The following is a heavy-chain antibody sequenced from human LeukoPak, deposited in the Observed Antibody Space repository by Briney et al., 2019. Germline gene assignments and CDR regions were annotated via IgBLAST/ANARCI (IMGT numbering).Heavy chain of an antibody. D-gene: IGHD3-10*01. CDR1: GFSSNSYA. Sequence: GGSLRLSCAASGFSSNSYAIHWVRQAPGKGLEWVTAISYDGSNKHYADSVRGRSTISRDNSKNTLYLQMNSLRTEDTAVYYCAQGGSEIYYFYHGMDVWGRGTTVTVSS. J-gene: IGHJ6*02. CDR2: ISYDGSNK. V-gene: IGHV3-30*03. CDR3: AQGGSEIYYFYHGMDV.